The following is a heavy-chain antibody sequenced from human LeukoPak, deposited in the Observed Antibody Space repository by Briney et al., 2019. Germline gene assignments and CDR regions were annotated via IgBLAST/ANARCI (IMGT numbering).Heavy chain of an antibody. CDR1: GGSISSSSYY. V-gene: IGHV4-39*02. Sequence: SETLSLTCTVSGGSISSSSYYWGWIRQPPGQGLEWIGSIYYSGSTYYTPSLKSRVTISVDTSKHQFSLKLSSVTAADTAVYYCARESGYYDTSGYSFGYWGQGTLVTVSS. CDR2: IYYSGST. J-gene: IGHJ4*02. D-gene: IGHD3-22*01. CDR3: ARESGYYDTSGYSFGY.